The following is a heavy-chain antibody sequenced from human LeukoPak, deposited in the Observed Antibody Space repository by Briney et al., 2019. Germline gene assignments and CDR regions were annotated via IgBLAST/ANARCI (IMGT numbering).Heavy chain of an antibody. CDR3: AKAGPGTMTFDAFDI. CDR1: AFTFSNYV. J-gene: IGHJ3*02. V-gene: IGHV3-23*01. Sequence: PGGSLRLSCPASAFTFSNYVMRWVRQAPGKGLEWVSTISASGERTYHADSVRGRFTISRDNSKNTLHLQMNSLRADDTAVYYCAKAGPGTMTFDAFDIWTQGTVVTVSS. CDR2: ISASGERT. D-gene: IGHD3-22*01.